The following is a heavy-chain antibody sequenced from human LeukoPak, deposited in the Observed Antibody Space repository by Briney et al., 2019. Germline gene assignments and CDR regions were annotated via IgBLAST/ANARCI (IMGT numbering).Heavy chain of an antibody. J-gene: IGHJ4*02. CDR1: GFTFGSYS. D-gene: IGHD6-13*01. CDR2: ISSSSSYI. Sequence: PGGSLRLSCAASGFTFGSYSMNWVRQAPGKGLEWVSSISSSSSYIYYADSVKGRFTISRDNAKNSLYLQMNSLRAEDTAVYYCARDRQQLFDYWGQGTLVTVSS. V-gene: IGHV3-21*01. CDR3: ARDRQQLFDY.